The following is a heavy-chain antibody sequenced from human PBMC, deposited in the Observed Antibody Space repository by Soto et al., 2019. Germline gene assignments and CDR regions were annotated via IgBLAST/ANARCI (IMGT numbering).Heavy chain of an antibody. Sequence: SETLSLTCTVSGGSISSGGYYWSWIRQHPGKGLEWIGYIYYSGSTYYNPSLKSRVTISVDTSKNQFSLKLSSVTAADTAVYYCARVDPGYSYGIPTTWGQGTLVTVSS. CDR3: ARVDPGYSYGIPTT. D-gene: IGHD5-18*01. J-gene: IGHJ4*02. CDR2: IYYSGST. CDR1: GGSISSGGYY. V-gene: IGHV4-31*03.